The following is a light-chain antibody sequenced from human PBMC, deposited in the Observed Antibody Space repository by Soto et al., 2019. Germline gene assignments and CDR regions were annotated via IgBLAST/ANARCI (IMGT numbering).Light chain of an antibody. CDR2: DAS. V-gene: IGKV3-11*01. CDR3: QQYGSSPRT. J-gene: IGKJ5*01. Sequence: IVLTQSPATLSFSPGEMATLSFRASQSVSSYLAWYQQKPGQAPRLLIYDASNRATGIPARFSGSGSGTDFTLTISSLEPEDFAVYYCQQYGSSPRTFGQGTRLEIK. CDR1: QSVSSY.